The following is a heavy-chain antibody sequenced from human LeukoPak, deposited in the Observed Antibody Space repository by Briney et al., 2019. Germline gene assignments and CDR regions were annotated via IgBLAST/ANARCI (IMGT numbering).Heavy chain of an antibody. CDR3: ARDPSITIFGVVNPYFDY. V-gene: IGHV3-7*01. Sequence: GGSLRLSCAASGFTFSSYWMSWVRQAPGNGLERVANIKQDGSEKYYVDSVKGRSTISRDNAKNTLYLQMNSLRAEDTAVYYCARDPSITIFGVVNPYFDYWGQGTLVTVSS. CDR2: IKQDGSEK. D-gene: IGHD3-3*01. CDR1: GFTFSSYW. J-gene: IGHJ4*02.